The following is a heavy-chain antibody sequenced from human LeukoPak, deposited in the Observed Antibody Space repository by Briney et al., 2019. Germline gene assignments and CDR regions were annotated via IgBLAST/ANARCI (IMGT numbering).Heavy chain of an antibody. Sequence: SQTLSLTCTVSGGSISSGGYYWSWIRQHPGKGLEWIGYIYYSGSTYYNPSLKSRVTISVDTSKNQFSLKLSSVTAADTAVYYCARGLRIMTPLAYYFDYWGQGTLVTVSS. CDR2: IYYSGST. CDR1: GGSISSGGYY. J-gene: IGHJ4*02. CDR3: ARGLRIMTPLAYYFDY. V-gene: IGHV4-31*03. D-gene: IGHD3-16*01.